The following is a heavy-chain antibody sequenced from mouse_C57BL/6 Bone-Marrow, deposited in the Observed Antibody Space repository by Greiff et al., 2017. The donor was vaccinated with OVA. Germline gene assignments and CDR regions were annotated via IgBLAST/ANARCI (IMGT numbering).Heavy chain of an antibody. CDR2: IDPSDSYT. CDR1: GYTFTSYW. D-gene: IGHD1-1*01. V-gene: IGHV1-50*01. Sequence: QVQLQQPGAELVKPGASVKLSCKASGYTFTSYWMQWVKQRPGQGLEWIGEIDPSDSYTNYNQKFKGKATLTVDTSSSTAYMQLSSLTSEDSAVYYCARGTVVAPFDYWGQGTTLTVSS. J-gene: IGHJ2*01. CDR3: ARGTVVAPFDY.